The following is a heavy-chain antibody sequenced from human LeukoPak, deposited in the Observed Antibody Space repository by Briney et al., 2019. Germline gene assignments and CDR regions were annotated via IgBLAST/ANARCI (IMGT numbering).Heavy chain of an antibody. D-gene: IGHD3-10*01. CDR1: GGSFSGYY. CDR3: ARPRGSGSSYYFDY. CDR2: INHSGST. J-gene: IGHJ4*02. V-gene: IGHV4-34*01. Sequence: SETLSLTCAVYGGSFSGYYWSWIRQPPGKGLERIGEINHSGSTNYNPSLKSRVTISVDTSKNQFSLRLSSVTAADTAVYYCARPRGSGSSYYFDYWGQGTLVTVSS.